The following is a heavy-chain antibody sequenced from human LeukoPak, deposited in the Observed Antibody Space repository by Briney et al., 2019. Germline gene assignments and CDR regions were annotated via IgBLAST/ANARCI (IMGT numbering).Heavy chain of an antibody. CDR2: IRYDGSNK. CDR3: ARVRREYWYFDL. D-gene: IGHD6-25*01. V-gene: IGHV3-30*02. J-gene: IGHJ2*01. CDR1: AFTFRTYG. Sequence: GGSLRLSCAASAFTFRTYGMHWVRQAPGKGLEWVAFIRYDGSNKYYADSVKGRFTISRDNSENTLPLHMNTLRADYTDLYYCARVRREYWYFDLWGRGTLVTVSS.